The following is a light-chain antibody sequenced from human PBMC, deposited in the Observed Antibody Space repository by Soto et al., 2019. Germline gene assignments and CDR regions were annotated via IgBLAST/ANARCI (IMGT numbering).Light chain of an antibody. CDR1: SSDVGGYNY. CDR3: SSYTRSSTRV. Sequence: QSVLTQPASVSGSPGQSITISCTGTSSDVGGYNYVSWYQQHPGKAPKVMIYEVSNRPSGVSNRFSGSKSGNTASLTISGLQADDEADYYCSSYTRSSTRVFGGGTKLTVL. V-gene: IGLV2-14*01. CDR2: EVS. J-gene: IGLJ3*02.